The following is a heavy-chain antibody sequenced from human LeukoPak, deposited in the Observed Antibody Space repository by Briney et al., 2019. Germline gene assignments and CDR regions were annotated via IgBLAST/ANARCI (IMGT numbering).Heavy chain of an antibody. CDR3: ARPLSRLSWLDP. J-gene: IGHJ5*02. CDR2: IYYSGST. V-gene: IGHV4-39*01. CDR1: GGSISSSNYY. D-gene: IGHD2-21*01. Sequence: SETLSLTCTVSGGSISSSNYYWGWIRQPPGKGLEWIGSIYYSGSTYYNPSLKSRVTISVDTSKNQFSLKLRSVTAADTAVYYCARPLSRLSWLDPWGQGTLVTVPS.